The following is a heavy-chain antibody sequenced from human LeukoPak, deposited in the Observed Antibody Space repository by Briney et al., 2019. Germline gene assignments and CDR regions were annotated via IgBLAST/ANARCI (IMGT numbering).Heavy chain of an antibody. CDR1: GGSISSSSYY. V-gene: IGHV4-39*01. CDR3: ARQVITIFGVVIPSAFDP. D-gene: IGHD3-3*01. J-gene: IGHJ5*02. CDR2: IYYSGST. Sequence: SETLSLTCTVSGGSISSSSYYWGWIRQPPGKGLEWIGSIYYSGSTYYNPSLKSRVTISVNTSRNQFSLKLSSVTAADTAMYYCARQVITIFGVVIPSAFDPWGQGTLATVSS.